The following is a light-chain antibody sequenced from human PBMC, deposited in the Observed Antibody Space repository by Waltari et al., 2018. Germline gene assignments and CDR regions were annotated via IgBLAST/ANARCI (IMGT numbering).Light chain of an antibody. CDR2: DVN. V-gene: IGLV2-23*02. Sequence: QSALTQTATASGSPGQSITIPCSGTSSDIGNYNLVSWYRQHPGKAPTLVIYDVNKRPSVVSNRFAGSKSGNTAFLTISGLQTADEADYYCCSYAGSAVSVFGGGTKVTVL. CDR1: SSDIGNYNL. J-gene: IGLJ3*02. CDR3: CSYAGSAVSV.